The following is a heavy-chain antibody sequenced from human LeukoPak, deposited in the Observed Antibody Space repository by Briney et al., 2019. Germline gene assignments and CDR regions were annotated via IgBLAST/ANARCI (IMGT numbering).Heavy chain of an antibody. CDR2: ISWNSGSI. J-gene: IGHJ3*02. CDR3: AKETTRHAFDI. CDR1: GFTFDDYA. V-gene: IGHV3-9*01. D-gene: IGHD2-2*01. Sequence: GRSLRLSCAASGFTFDDYAMHWVRQAPGKGLEWVSGISWNSGSIGYADSVKGRFTISRDNAKNSLYLQMNSLRAEDTALYYCAKETTRHAFDIWGQGTMVTVSS.